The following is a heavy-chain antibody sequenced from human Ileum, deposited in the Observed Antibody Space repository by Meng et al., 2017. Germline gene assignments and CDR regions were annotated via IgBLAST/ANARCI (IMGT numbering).Heavy chain of an antibody. CDR3: AREKSWFGELEL. D-gene: IGHD3-10*01. J-gene: IGHJ1*01. Sequence: GGSLRLSCVASGFTFSSYAMHWVRQAPGKGPEWMTVISKEGTLEFYADSVKGRFTISRDNSKNTLNLQMNSLRVEDTAVYYCAREKSWFGELELWGQGTLVTVSS. V-gene: IGHV3-30*04. CDR1: GFTFSSYA. CDR2: ISKEGTLE.